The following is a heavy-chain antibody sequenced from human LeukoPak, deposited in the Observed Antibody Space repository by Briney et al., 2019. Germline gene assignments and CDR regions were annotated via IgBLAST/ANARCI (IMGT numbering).Heavy chain of an antibody. CDR3: AKDMSGYDFSSFDY. D-gene: IGHD5-12*01. Sequence: GGSLRLSCAASGFTFDDYAMHWVRQAPGKGLEWVSGISWNSGSIGYADSVKGRFTISRDNAKNSLYLQMNSLRAEDTALYYCAKDMSGYDFSSFDYWGQGTLVTASS. V-gene: IGHV3-9*01. J-gene: IGHJ4*02. CDR2: ISWNSGSI. CDR1: GFTFDDYA.